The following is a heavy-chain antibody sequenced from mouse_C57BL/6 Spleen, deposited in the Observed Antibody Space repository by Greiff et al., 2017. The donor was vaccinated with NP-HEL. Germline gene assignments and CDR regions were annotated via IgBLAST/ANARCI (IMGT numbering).Heavy chain of an antibody. J-gene: IGHJ2*01. CDR2: IYPGDGDT. CDR3: ARGVTFDY. Sequence: VQLQQSGPELVKPGASVKISCKASGYAFSSSWMNWVKQRPGKGLEWIGRIYPGDGDTNYNGKFKGKATLTADKASSTAYMQRSSLTSEDSAVYVCARGVTFDYWGQGTTLTVSS. V-gene: IGHV1-82*01. CDR1: GYAFSSSW. D-gene: IGHD2-2*01.